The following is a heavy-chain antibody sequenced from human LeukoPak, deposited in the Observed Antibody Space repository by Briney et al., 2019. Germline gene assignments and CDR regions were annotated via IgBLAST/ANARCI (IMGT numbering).Heavy chain of an antibody. V-gene: IGHV3-64D*06. CDR1: GFIFSTYT. CDR2: INGDGRTT. Sequence: GGSLRLSCSASGFIFSTYTMYWVRQAPGKGLENLSVINGDGRTTYYADSVKGRFTISRDNSRNSLYLEMSSLRVEDTAMYYFVGGQLDETGYLRGGQGTGVTVSS. CDR3: VGGQLDETGYLR. D-gene: IGHD3-9*01. J-gene: IGHJ4*02.